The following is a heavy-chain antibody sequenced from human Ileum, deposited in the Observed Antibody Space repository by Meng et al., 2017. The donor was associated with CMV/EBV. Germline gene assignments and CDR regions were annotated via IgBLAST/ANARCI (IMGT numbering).Heavy chain of an antibody. J-gene: IGHJ4*02. CDR3: ARGSPHDY. CDR1: GFTFSSYS. Sequence: GESLKISCAASGFTFSSYSMNWVRQAPGKGLEWVSSISSSSSYIYYADSVKGRFTISRDNAKNSLYLQMNSLRAEDTAAYYCARGSPHDYWGQGTLVTVSS. CDR2: ISSSSSYI. V-gene: IGHV3-21*01. D-gene: IGHD1-26*01.